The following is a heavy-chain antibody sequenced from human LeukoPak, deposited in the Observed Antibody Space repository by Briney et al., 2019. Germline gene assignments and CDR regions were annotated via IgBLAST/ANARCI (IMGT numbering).Heavy chain of an antibody. CDR2: ISGSNSYI. CDR3: ATDYYVSGSYYRLFY. D-gene: IGHD3-10*01. Sequence: GGSLRLSCAASGFTFNSYSMNWVRQAPGKGLEWVSSISGSNSYIYYADSMKGRFTISRDNAKNTLYLQMNNLRAEDTAIYYCATDYYVSGSYYRLFYWGQGTLVTVSS. CDR1: GFTFNSYS. J-gene: IGHJ4*02. V-gene: IGHV3-21*01.